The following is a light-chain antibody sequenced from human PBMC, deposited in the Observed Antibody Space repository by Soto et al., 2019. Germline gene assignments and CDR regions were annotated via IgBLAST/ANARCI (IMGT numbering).Light chain of an antibody. CDR3: SSYTSSSSYV. V-gene: IGLV2-14*04. J-gene: IGLJ1*01. CDR1: SSDVGGYNY. Sequence: YRSHGGSRRITCNGTSSDVGGYNYVSWYQQHPGKAPKLMIYDVSNRPSGVSNRFSGSKSGNTASLTISGLQAEDEADYYCSSYTSSSSYVFGTVTKVTVL. CDR2: DVS.